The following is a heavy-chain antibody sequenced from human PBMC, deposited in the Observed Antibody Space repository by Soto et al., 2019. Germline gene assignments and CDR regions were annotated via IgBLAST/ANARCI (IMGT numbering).Heavy chain of an antibody. D-gene: IGHD4-17*01. J-gene: IGHJ6*02. CDR1: GFTFSSYG. V-gene: IGHV3-33*01. CDR3: ARDFSYGDYVGYYYYGMEV. CDR2: IWYDGSNK. Sequence: PGGSLRLSCAASGFTFSSYGMHWVRQAPGKGLEWVAVIWYDGSNKYYADSVNGRFTISIDNSKNTLYLQMNSLRAEDTAVYYCARDFSYGDYVGYYYYGMEVWGQGTTVTVSS.